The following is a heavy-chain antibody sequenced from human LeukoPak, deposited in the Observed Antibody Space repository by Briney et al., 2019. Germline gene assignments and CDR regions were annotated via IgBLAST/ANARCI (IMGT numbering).Heavy chain of an antibody. Sequence: SVKVSCKASGGTFSSYAIGWVRQAPGQGLEWMGGIIPIFGTANYAQKFQGRVTITADKSTSTAYMELSSLRSEDTAVYYCARYYSGWYYFDYWGQGTLVTVSS. CDR3: ARYYSGWYYFDY. J-gene: IGHJ4*02. CDR2: IIPIFGTA. CDR1: GGTFSSYA. D-gene: IGHD6-19*01. V-gene: IGHV1-69*06.